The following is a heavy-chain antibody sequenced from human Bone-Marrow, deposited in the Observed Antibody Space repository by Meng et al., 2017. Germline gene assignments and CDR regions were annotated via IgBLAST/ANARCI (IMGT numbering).Heavy chain of an antibody. J-gene: IGHJ5*02. CDR2: LNPNGGGT. Sequence: QVRLGQSGAEVQKPGASVTVSCKASGYTFPGYYIHWVRQAPGQGLEWMGWLNPNGGGTYYAQQFQGRVTMTRDTSINTAYLELSRLTSADTAVYYCAREGGPDKWFDPWGQGTLVTVSS. CDR1: GYTFPGYY. D-gene: IGHD2-15*01. V-gene: IGHV1-2*02. CDR3: AREGGPDKWFDP.